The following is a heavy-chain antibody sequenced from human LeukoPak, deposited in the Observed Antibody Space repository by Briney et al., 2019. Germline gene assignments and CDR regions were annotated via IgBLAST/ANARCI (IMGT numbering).Heavy chain of an antibody. CDR2: IYSGGGT. CDR1: GFTVSSNY. Sequence: GGSLRLSCAASGFTVSSNYMTWVRQAPGKGLEWVSVIYSGGGTYYAASVKGRFSISRDNSKNTVYLHMNSLRADDTAVFYCARDLRAHGVFDIWGQGTMVTVSS. J-gene: IGHJ3*02. V-gene: IGHV3-53*01. CDR3: ARDLRAHGVFDI.